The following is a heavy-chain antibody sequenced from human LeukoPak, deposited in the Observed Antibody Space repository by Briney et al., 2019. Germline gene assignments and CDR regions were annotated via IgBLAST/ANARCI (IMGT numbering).Heavy chain of an antibody. V-gene: IGHV5-51*01. D-gene: IGHD2-15*01. J-gene: IGHJ5*02. CDR2: IYPGDSDI. CDR1: GYSFTSYW. Sequence: GESLKISCKGSGYSFTSYWIGWVRQMPGKGLEWMGIIYPGDSDIRYSPSFQGQVTISADKSISTAYPQWSSLKASDTAMYYCARQEYCSGGSCYTWFDPWGQGTLVIVSS. CDR3: ARQEYCSGGSCYTWFDP.